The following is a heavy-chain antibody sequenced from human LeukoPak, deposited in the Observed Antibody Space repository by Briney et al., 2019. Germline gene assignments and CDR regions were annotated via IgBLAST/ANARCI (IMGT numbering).Heavy chain of an antibody. Sequence: GGSLRLSCAASGFTFSSYEMNWVRQAPGKGLMWVSYITRSSSTIYYADSVKGRFTISRDNDKNLLYLQMNSLRVEDTALYYCARDKTPYCGRDCYAFDVWGQGTMVTVSS. D-gene: IGHD2-21*02. V-gene: IGHV3-48*03. CDR3: ARDKTPYCGRDCYAFDV. J-gene: IGHJ3*01. CDR1: GFTFSSYE. CDR2: ITRSSSTI.